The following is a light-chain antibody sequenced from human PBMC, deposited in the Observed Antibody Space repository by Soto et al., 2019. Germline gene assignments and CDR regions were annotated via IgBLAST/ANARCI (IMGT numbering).Light chain of an antibody. J-gene: IGLJ2*01. V-gene: IGLV2-23*01. CDR2: EGS. Sequence: QSALTQPASVSGSPGQSITISCTGTSSDVGSYNLVSWYQQHPGKAPKLMIYEGSKRPSGVSNRFSGSKSGNTASLTISGLQAEDEADYYCRSYAGSSTPVVFGGGTQLTVL. CDR3: RSYAGSSTPVV. CDR1: SSDVGSYNL.